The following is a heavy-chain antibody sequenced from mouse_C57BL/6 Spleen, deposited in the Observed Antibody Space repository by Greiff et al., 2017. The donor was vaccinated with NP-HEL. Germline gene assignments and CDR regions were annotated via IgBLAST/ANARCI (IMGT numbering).Heavy chain of an antibody. CDR2: IHPNSGST. D-gene: IGHD1-1*01. Sequence: VQLQQSGAELVKPGASVKLSCKASGYTFTSYWMHWVKQRPGQGLEWIGMIHPNSGSTNYNEKFKSKATLTVDKSSSTAYMQLSSLTSEDSAVYYCAKGGFITTVVAPFAYWGQGTLVTVSA. J-gene: IGHJ3*01. V-gene: IGHV1-64*01. CDR1: GYTFTSYW. CDR3: AKGGFITTVVAPFAY.